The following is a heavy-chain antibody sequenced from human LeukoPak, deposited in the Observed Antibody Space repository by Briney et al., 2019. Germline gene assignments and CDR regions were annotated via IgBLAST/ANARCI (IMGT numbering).Heavy chain of an antibody. D-gene: IGHD4-11*01. Sequence: RPSETLSLTCTVSGGSISSYYWSWIRQPPGKGLEWIGYIYYSGSTNYNPSLKSRVTISVDTSKNQFSLKLTSVTAADTAVYYCARLRLQYIFDYWGQGALVTVSS. J-gene: IGHJ4*02. CDR1: GGSISSYY. V-gene: IGHV4-59*01. CDR3: ARLRLQYIFDY. CDR2: IYYSGST.